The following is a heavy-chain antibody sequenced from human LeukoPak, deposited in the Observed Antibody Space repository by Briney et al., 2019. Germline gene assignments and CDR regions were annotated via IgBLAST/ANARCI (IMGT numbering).Heavy chain of an antibody. J-gene: IGHJ5*02. CDR3: ARLDYGGNPVTGLSWFDP. V-gene: IGHV1-69*13. Sequence: GASVKVSCKAPGGTFSSYAISWVRQAPGQGLEWMGGIIPIFGTANYAQKFQGRVTITADESTSTAYMELSSLRSEDTAVYYWARLDYGGNPVTGLSWFDPWGQGTLVTVSS. CDR2: IIPIFGTA. CDR1: GGTFSSYA. D-gene: IGHD4-23*01.